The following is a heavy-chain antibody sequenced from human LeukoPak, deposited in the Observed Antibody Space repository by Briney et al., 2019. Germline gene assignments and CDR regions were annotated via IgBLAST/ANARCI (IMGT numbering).Heavy chain of an antibody. D-gene: IGHD4-17*01. CDR1: GYTFTGYG. J-gene: IGHJ4*02. CDR3: ARDFGWTTVNQSDY. CDR2: ISAYNGNT. V-gene: IGHV1-18*01. Sequence: GASVKVSCKASGYTFTGYGISWVRQAPGQGLEWMGWISAYNGNTNYAQKLQGRVTMTTDTSTSTAYMELRSLRSDDTAVYYCARDFGWTTVNQSDYWSQGTLVTVSS.